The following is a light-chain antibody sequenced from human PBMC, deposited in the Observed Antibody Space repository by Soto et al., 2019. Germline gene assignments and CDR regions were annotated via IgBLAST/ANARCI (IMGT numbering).Light chain of an antibody. J-gene: IGKJ1*01. Sequence: DIVMTQSPATLSVSPGERATLSCRASQRISSSLAWYQQKPGQAPRLLIYAASIRATAFPARFTGSGSGTEFTLTISSLQSEDFAVYYCQQYGSSPSWTFGQGTKVDI. CDR2: AAS. CDR1: QRISSS. CDR3: QQYGSSPSWT. V-gene: IGKV3-15*01.